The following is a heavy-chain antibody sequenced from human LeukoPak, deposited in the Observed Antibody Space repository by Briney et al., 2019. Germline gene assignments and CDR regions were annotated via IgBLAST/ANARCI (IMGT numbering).Heavy chain of an antibody. V-gene: IGHV3-23*01. Sequence: GGSLRLSCAASGFTFSTYGMSWVRQAPGKGLEWVSAISGSGGSTYYGDSVKGRFTISRDNSKNTLYLQMNSLRAEDTAVYYCAKEVRYFDWSHYYYYYYMDVWGKGTTVTISS. J-gene: IGHJ6*03. D-gene: IGHD3-9*01. CDR1: GFTFSTYG. CDR3: AKEVRYFDWSHYYYYYYMDV. CDR2: ISGSGGST.